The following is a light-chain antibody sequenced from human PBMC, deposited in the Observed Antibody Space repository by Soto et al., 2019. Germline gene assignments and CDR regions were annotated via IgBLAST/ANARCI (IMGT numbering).Light chain of an antibody. CDR2: YDD. CDR1: SSNIGNNA. V-gene: IGLV1-36*01. CDR3: FSYAGSYGVV. J-gene: IGLJ2*01. Sequence: QSVLTQPPSVSDAPRQRVTISCSGSSSNIGNNAVNWYQQLPGKAPKLLIYYDDLLPSGVSDRFSGSKSGNTASLTISGLQAEVEADYYCFSYAGSYGVVFGGWTKLTVL.